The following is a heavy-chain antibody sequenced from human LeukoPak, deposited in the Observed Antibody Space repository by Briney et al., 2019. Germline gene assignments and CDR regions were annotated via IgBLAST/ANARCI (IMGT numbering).Heavy chain of an antibody. J-gene: IGHJ6*03. CDR3: ARDGGSSPGYYYYYMDV. V-gene: IGHV3-11*04. D-gene: IGHD6-6*01. CDR2: ISSSGNTI. Sequence: GGSLRLSCAASGFTFSDYYMSWIRQAPGKGLEWDSYISSSGNTIFYADSVKGRFTISRDNAKNSLFLQMNGLRAEDTAVYYCARDGGSSPGYYYYYMDVWGQGSTVTVSS. CDR1: GFTFSDYY.